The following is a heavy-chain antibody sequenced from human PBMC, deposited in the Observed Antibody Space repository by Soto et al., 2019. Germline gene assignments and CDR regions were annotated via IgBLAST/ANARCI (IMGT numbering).Heavy chain of an antibody. V-gene: IGHV4-30-4*01. J-gene: IGHJ6*02. Sequence: SETLSLTCTVSGDSISSADYYWSWIRQTPGKGLEWIGHIFYSGTTYYNPSLKSRLTISVDTSKNHFSLRLTSVTAADTAVYYCARDLWVEPELYYYGMDVWGQGTTVT. CDR3: ARDLWVEPELYYYGMDV. CDR2: IFYSGTT. D-gene: IGHD1-1*01. CDR1: GDSISSADYY.